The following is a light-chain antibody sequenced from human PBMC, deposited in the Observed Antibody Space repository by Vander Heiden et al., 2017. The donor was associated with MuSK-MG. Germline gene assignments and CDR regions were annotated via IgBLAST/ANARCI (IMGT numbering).Light chain of an antibody. V-gene: IGKV2-28*01. CDR3: RQALQTPAT. Sequence: DIVMTQSPLSLPVTPGEPASISCRSSQSLLHSNGYNYLDWYLQKPGQSPQLLIYLGSNRASGVPDRFSGSESGTDFTLKISRVEAEDVGVYYCRQALQTPATFGQGTRLEIK. CDR2: LGS. CDR1: QSLLHSNGYNY. J-gene: IGKJ5*01.